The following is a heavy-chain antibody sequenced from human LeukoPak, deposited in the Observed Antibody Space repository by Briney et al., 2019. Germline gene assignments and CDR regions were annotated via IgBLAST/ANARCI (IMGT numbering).Heavy chain of an antibody. CDR3: AKHSLAYYGSGSKDY. Sequence: GGSLRLSCAASGFTFSSYAMSWVRPAPGKGLEWVSAISGSGGSTYYSDSVKGRFTISRDNSKNTLYLQMNSLRAEDTAVYYCAKHSLAYYGSGSKDYWGQGTLVTVSS. CDR1: GFTFSSYA. V-gene: IGHV3-23*01. J-gene: IGHJ4*02. D-gene: IGHD3-10*01. CDR2: ISGSGGST.